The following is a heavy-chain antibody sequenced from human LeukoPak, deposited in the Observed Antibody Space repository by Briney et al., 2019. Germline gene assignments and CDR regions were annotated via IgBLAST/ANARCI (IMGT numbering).Heavy chain of an antibody. Sequence: SETLSLTCSVSGGSISSPNHDWAWIRQPPGQGLEWIGSIYYSGSTYYNPSLKSQVTISVDTSKNQFSLKLSSVTAADTAVYYCARHGVAALQNWFDPWGQGTLVTVSS. D-gene: IGHD6-6*01. V-gene: IGHV4-39*01. J-gene: IGHJ5*02. CDR3: ARHGVAALQNWFDP. CDR1: GGSISSPNHD. CDR2: IYYSGST.